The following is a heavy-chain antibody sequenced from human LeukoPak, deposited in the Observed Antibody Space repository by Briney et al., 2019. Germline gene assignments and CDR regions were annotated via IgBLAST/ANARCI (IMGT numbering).Heavy chain of an antibody. Sequence: PGGSLRLSCAASGFTFSSYGMHWVRQAPGKGLEWVAVISYDGSNKYYADSVKGRFTISRDNSKNTLYLQMNSLRAEDTAVYYCAKLAYCGGDCYSANDAFDIWGQGTMVTVSS. CDR3: AKLAYCGGDCYSANDAFDI. CDR2: ISYDGSNK. D-gene: IGHD2-21*02. V-gene: IGHV3-30*18. CDR1: GFTFSSYG. J-gene: IGHJ3*02.